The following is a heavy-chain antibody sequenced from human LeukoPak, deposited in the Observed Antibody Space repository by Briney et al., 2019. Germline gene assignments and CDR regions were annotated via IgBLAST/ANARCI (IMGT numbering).Heavy chain of an antibody. CDR2: INSSSSSR. V-gene: IGHV3-21*01. CDR1: GFSFSSYS. J-gene: IGHJ4*02. D-gene: IGHD6-19*01. Sequence: PGGSLRLSCAASGFSFSSYSMNWVRQAPGKGLEWVSSINSSSSSRYYADSVKGRFTISRDNAKNSLYMQMNSLRAEDTAVYYCARVMWSSGWYVSARAGIFDYWGQGTLVTVSS. CDR3: ARVMWSSGWYVSARAGIFDY.